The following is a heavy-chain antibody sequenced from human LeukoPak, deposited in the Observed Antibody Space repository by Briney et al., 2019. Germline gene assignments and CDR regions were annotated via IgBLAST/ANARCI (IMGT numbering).Heavy chain of an antibody. CDR3: AKSGGSGSYYRGYFDL. J-gene: IGHJ2*01. D-gene: IGHD3-10*01. CDR1: GFTFSSYA. V-gene: IGHV3-23*01. Sequence: PGRSLRLSCAASGFTFSSYAMSWVRQAPGKGLEWVSAISGSGGSTYYADSVKGRFTISRDNSKNTLYLQMNSLRAEDTAVYYCAKSGGSGSYYRGYFDLWGRGTLVTVSS. CDR2: ISGSGGST.